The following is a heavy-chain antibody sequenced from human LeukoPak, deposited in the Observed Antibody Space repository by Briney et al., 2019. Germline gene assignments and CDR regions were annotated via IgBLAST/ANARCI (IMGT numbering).Heavy chain of an antibody. CDR2: ISSSSSYI. D-gene: IGHD4-17*01. J-gene: IGHJ4*02. CDR1: GFTFSSYS. V-gene: IGHV3-21*01. Sequence: GGSLRLSCAASGFTFSSYSMTWVRQAPGKGLEWVSSISSSSSYIYYADSVKGRFTISRDNAKNSLYLQMNSLRAEDTAVYYCARDSSGDYAPGYFDYWGQGTLVTVSS. CDR3: ARDSSGDYAPGYFDY.